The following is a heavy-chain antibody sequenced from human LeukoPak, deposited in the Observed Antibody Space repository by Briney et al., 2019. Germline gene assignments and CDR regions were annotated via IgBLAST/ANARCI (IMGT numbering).Heavy chain of an antibody. V-gene: IGHV3-11*01. J-gene: IGHJ4*02. D-gene: IGHD5-12*01. Sequence: PGGSLRLSCAASGFIFSDHYMSWIRQAPGKGLEWISYITSSSSKMFYADSVKGRFTISRDNSKNSLFLQMDSLRVEDTAVYYCARRIVAAGGYFDSWGQGILAIVSS. CDR1: GFIFSDHY. CDR3: ARRIVAAGGYFDS. CDR2: ITSSSSKM.